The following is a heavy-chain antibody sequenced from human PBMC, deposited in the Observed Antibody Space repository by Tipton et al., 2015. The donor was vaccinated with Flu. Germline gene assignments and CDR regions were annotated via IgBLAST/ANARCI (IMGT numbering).Heavy chain of an antibody. Sequence: TLSLTCTVSGGSISSYYWSWLRQPPGKGLEWIGEINHSGRTNYNPSLKSRVTISADTSKNQFFLTLNSVTAADTAVYYCATKFANWGVWEPRDYWGQGTLVTVSS. CDR3: ATKFANWGVWEPRDY. V-gene: IGHV4-34*01. CDR1: GGSISSYY. D-gene: IGHD7-27*01. J-gene: IGHJ4*02. CDR2: INHSGRT.